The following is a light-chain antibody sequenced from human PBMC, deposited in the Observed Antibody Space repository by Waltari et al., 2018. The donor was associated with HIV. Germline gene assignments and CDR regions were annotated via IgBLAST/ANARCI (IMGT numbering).Light chain of an antibody. V-gene: IGLV1-44*01. CDR3: AAWDDSLNGVL. CDR1: SSKIGSNT. J-gene: IGLJ2*01. CDR2: SNN. Sequence: QSVLTQPPSASGTPGQRVTISCSGSSSKIGSNTVNWYQQLPGTAPRPLIYSNNPRPSWVPDRFSGSKAGTSAALAISGLQSEDEADYYCAAWDDSLNGVLFGGVTKLTVL.